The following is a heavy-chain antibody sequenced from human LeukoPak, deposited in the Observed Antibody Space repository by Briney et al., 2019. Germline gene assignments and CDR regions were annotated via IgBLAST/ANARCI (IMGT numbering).Heavy chain of an antibody. D-gene: IGHD6-6*01. V-gene: IGHV4-59*01. J-gene: IGHJ4*02. CDR1: GGSISSYY. CDR3: ARGRYSSSSRFDY. Sequence: SETLSLTCTVSGGSISSYYWSWIRQPPGKGLEWIGYIYYSGSTNYNPSLKSRVTISVDTSKNQFSLKLSSVTAADTAVYYCARGRYSSSSRFDYWGQGTLVTVSS. CDR2: IYYSGST.